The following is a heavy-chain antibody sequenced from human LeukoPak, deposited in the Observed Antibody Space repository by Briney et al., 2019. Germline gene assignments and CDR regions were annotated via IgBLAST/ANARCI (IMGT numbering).Heavy chain of an antibody. J-gene: IGHJ6*02. CDR1: GGSISSYY. Sequence: PSETLSLTCTVSGGSISSYYWSWIRQPPGKGLEWIGYIYYSGGTNYNPSLKSRVTISVDTSKNQFSLKLSSVTAADTAVYYCARLRPSVYGMDVWGQGTTVTVSS. CDR3: ARLRPSVYGMDV. CDR2: IYYSGGT. V-gene: IGHV4-59*08.